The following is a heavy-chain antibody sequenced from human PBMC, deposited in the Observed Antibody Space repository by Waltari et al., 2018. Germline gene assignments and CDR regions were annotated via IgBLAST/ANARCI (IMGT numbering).Heavy chain of an antibody. CDR1: GGSFSGYY. D-gene: IGHD2-2*01. J-gene: IGHJ5*02. CDR3: ARGGPVVPAASYIKRPSGVRKKNWFDP. Sequence: QVQLQQWGAGLLKPSETLSLTCAVYGGSFSGYYWSWIRQPPGKGRAWIGEINHSGSTNYNPSLKRRVTISVDTSKNQFSLKLSSVTAADTAVYYCARGGPVVPAASYIKRPSGVRKKNWFDPWGQGTLVTVSS. V-gene: IGHV4-34*01. CDR2: INHSGST.